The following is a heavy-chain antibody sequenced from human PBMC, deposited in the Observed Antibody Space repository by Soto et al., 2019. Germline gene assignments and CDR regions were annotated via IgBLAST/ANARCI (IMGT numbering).Heavy chain of an antibody. D-gene: IGHD1-7*01. CDR3: ESRDPGTSVDY. Sequence: SETLSLTCAVSGGSFTSNNWWTWVRQPPGQGLEWIGEIYRTGSTNYNPSLKSRVTISLDKSENQFSLKVTSLTAADTAVYYCESRDPGTSVDYWGQGTLVTVS. J-gene: IGHJ4*02. CDR1: GGSFTSNNW. CDR2: IYRTGST. V-gene: IGHV4-4*02.